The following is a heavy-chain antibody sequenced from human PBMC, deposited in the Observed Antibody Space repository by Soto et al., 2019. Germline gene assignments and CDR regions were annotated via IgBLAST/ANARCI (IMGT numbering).Heavy chain of an antibody. J-gene: IGHJ6*02. V-gene: IGHV4-31*03. CDR1: GGSISSGGYY. CDR2: IYYSGST. CDR3: ARCAAVAGYWSQRDYYGMDV. D-gene: IGHD6-19*01. Sequence: PSETLSLTCTVSGGSISSGGYYWSWIRQHPGKGLEWIGYIYYSGSTYYNPSLKSRVTISVDTSKNQFSLKLSSVTAADTAVYYCARCAAVAGYWSQRDYYGMDVWGQGTTVTVSS.